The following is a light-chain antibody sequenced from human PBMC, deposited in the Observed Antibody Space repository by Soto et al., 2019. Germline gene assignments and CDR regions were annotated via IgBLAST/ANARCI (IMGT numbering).Light chain of an antibody. V-gene: IGKV3-20*01. J-gene: IGKJ5*01. Sequence: IVLTQSPGTLSLSPGERPTLSCRASQSVSSNYLAWYQQKPGQAPRLLISGASSRATGIPDRFSGSGSGTEFTLTISSLQSEDFAVYYCQQYKNWPFTFGQGTRLEIK. CDR1: QSVSSNY. CDR3: QQYKNWPFT. CDR2: GAS.